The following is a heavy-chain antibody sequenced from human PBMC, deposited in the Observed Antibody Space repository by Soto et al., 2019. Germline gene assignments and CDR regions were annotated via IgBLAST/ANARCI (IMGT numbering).Heavy chain of an antibody. CDR3: ASAGGTF. V-gene: IGHV3-21*06. D-gene: IGHD1-1*01. CDR2: IDSGSNFI. J-gene: IGHJ4*02. CDR1: GFTFNTYS. Sequence: PGGSLRLSCAASGFTFNTYSMNWVRQAPGKGLEWVSSIDSGSNFIHYADAVKGRFTISRDNANNALYLQMNNLRAEDTAVYYCASAGGTFWGQGALVASPQ.